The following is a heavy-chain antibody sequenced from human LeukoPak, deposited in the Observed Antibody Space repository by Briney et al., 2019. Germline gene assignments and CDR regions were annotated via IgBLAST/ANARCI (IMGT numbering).Heavy chain of an antibody. Sequence: SETLSLTCAVYGGSFSGYYWSWIRQPPGKGLEWIGEINHSGSTNYNPSLKSRVTISVDTSKNQFSLKLSSVTAADTAVYYCARGRGGGGSSNNWFDPWGQGTLVTVSS. J-gene: IGHJ5*02. D-gene: IGHD2-15*01. CDR1: GGSFSGYY. CDR2: INHSGST. V-gene: IGHV4-34*01. CDR3: ARGRGGGGSSNNWFDP.